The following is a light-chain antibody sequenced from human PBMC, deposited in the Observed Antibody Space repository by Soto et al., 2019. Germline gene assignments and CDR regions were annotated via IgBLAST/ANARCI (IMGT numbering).Light chain of an antibody. J-gene: IGKJ4*01. CDR3: QQYSKWPLT. V-gene: IGKV3-15*01. CDR2: SAS. CDR1: QSVSSY. Sequence: EIVMTQSPATLSVSPGERATLSCRASQSVSSYLAWYQQKPGQAPRLLIYSASTSATGIPARFSGSGSGTEFILTISSLQSEDFAVYYCQQYSKWPLTFGGGTKVEIK.